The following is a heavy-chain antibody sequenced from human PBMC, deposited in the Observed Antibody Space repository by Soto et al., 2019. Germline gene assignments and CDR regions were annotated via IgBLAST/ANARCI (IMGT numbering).Heavy chain of an antibody. J-gene: IGHJ4*02. CDR3: AKSRCTTTDCYVPDY. V-gene: IGHV3-23*01. CDR1: GFSFRTYT. Sequence: EVQLSESGGGLVQTGGSLRLSCAASGFSFRTYTMSWVRQAPGKGLEWLSVISGSGGSPSYADSVQGRFVISRDNARNTLYLRMNSLRAEDTAMYYCAKSRCTTTDCYVPDYWGRGTLVTVSS. D-gene: IGHD1-26*01. CDR2: ISGSGGSP.